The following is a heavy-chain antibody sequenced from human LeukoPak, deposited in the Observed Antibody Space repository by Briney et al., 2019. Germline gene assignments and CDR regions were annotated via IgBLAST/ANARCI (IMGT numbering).Heavy chain of an antibody. J-gene: IGHJ6*03. CDR2: IHTSGST. V-gene: IGHV4-4*07. Sequence: KPSETLSLTCTVPGGPVSSHYGSWIRQPAEKGLEWIGRIHTSGSTNYNPSLKSRVTMSVDTSKNQFSLKLSSVTAADTAMYYCARDQGAGYYYYMDVWGKGTTVTVSS. CDR1: GGPVSSHY. CDR3: ARDQGAGYYYYMDV. D-gene: IGHD4/OR15-4a*01.